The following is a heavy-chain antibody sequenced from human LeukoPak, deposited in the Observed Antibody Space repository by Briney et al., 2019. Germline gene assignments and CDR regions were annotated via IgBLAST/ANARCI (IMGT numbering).Heavy chain of an antibody. CDR3: ARGRPGSGWSFDY. J-gene: IGHJ4*02. Sequence: ASVRVSCKASGYTFTEYYMHWVRQAPGQGLEWMGIINPSGGTTNYAQKFQGRVTMTRDTSTTTLYMELSSLRSEDTAVYYCARGRPGSGWSFDYWGQGTLVTVSS. CDR2: INPSGGTT. D-gene: IGHD6-19*01. V-gene: IGHV1-46*01. CDR1: GYTFTEYY.